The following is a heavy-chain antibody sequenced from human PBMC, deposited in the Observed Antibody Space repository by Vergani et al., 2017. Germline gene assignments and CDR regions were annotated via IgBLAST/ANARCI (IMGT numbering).Heavy chain of an antibody. Sequence: QLQLQESGPGLVKPSETLSLTCTVSGGSISRSSYYWGWIRQPPGKGLEWIGSIYYSGSTYYNPSLKSRVTISVDTSKNQFSLKLSSVTAADTAVYYCARQIYDLWSGSPLGYFDYWGQGTLVTVSS. CDR1: GGSISRSSYY. D-gene: IGHD3-3*01. J-gene: IGHJ4*02. CDR2: IYYSGST. V-gene: IGHV4-39*01. CDR3: ARQIYDLWSGSPLGYFDY.